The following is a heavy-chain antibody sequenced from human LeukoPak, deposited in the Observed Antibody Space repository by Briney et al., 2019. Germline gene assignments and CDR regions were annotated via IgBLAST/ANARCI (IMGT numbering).Heavy chain of an antibody. V-gene: IGHV3-11*06. J-gene: IGHJ4*02. CDR3: ARGGAARPDY. D-gene: IGHD6-6*01. CDR1: GFTFSDYY. CDR2: ISSSSSNI. Sequence: PGGSLRLSCAASGFTFSDYYMNWVRQAPGKGLEWVSYISSSSSNIAYADSVKGRSTISRDNVKNSLYLQINSLGVEDTSVYYCARGGAARPDYWGQGTLVTVSS.